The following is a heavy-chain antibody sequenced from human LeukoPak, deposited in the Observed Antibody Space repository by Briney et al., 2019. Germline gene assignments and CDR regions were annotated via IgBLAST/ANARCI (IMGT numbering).Heavy chain of an antibody. D-gene: IGHD3-10*01. Sequence: PGGSLRLSCAASGFTLSSYAMSWVRQAPGKGLEWVSLISGNAGSTYYADSVKGRFTISRDNSKNTLYLQMNSLRAEDTAVYYCAKGRNYLLYYFDYWGQGTLVTVSS. CDR2: ISGNAGST. CDR1: GFTLSSYA. CDR3: AKGRNYLLYYFDY. J-gene: IGHJ4*02. V-gene: IGHV3-23*01.